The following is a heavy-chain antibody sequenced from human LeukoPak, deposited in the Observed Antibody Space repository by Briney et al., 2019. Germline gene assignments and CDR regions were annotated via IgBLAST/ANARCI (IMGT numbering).Heavy chain of an antibody. V-gene: IGHV3-15*01. CDR3: TEEASSLDY. CDR1: GFTFSNAW. Sequence: PGGSLRLSCAASGFTFSNAWMSWVRQAPGKGLEWVGLIKSKTDGGTTDYAAPVKGRFTISRDDSNNTLYLQMNSLKTEDTAVYYCTEEASSLDYWGQGTLVTVSS. J-gene: IGHJ4*02. CDR2: IKSKTDGGTT. D-gene: IGHD5/OR15-5a*01.